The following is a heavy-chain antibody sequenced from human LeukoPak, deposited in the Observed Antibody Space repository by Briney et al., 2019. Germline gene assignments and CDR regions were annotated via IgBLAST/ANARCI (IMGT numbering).Heavy chain of an antibody. CDR3: ARAHGGYSSSTYFDY. V-gene: IGHV4-59*12. D-gene: IGHD6-6*01. Sequence: SETLSLTCTVSGGSISSYYWSWIRQPPGKGLEWIGYIYYSGSTNYNPSLKSRVTISVDTSKNQFSLKLSSVTAADTAVYYCARAHGGYSSSTYFDYWGQGTLVTVSS. CDR2: IYYSGST. J-gene: IGHJ4*02. CDR1: GGSISSYY.